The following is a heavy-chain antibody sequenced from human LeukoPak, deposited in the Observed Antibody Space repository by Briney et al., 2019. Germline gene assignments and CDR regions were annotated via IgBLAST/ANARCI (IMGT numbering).Heavy chain of an antibody. Sequence: PSETLSLTCAVYGGSFSGYYWSWICQPPGKGLEWIGEINHSGSTNYNPSLKSRVTISVDTSKNQFSLKLSSVTAADTAVYYCARGRTYYGSGSYYSGWGQGTLVTVSS. J-gene: IGHJ4*02. CDR3: ARGRTYYGSGSYYSG. CDR2: INHSGST. CDR1: GGSFSGYY. D-gene: IGHD3-10*01. V-gene: IGHV4-34*01.